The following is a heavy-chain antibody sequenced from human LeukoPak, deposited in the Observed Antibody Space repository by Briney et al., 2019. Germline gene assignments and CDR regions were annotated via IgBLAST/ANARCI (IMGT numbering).Heavy chain of an antibody. D-gene: IGHD5-24*01. Sequence: SETLSLTCTVSGGSISSGSYYWSWIRQPAGKVLEWIGRIYTSGSTNYNPSLKSRVTISVDTSKNQFSLKLSSVTAADTAVYYCSRDRVEMATIGDPRYYYYMDVWGKGTTVTVSS. J-gene: IGHJ6*03. CDR2: IYTSGST. CDR1: GGSISSGSYY. CDR3: SRDRVEMATIGDPRYYYYMDV. V-gene: IGHV4-61*02.